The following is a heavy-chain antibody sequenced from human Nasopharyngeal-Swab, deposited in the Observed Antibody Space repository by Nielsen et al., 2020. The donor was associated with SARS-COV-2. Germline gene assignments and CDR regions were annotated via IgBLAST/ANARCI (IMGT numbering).Heavy chain of an antibody. CDR1: GFTFSSYA. CDR2: ISGSGGST. V-gene: IGHV3-23*01. Sequence: GESLKISCAASGFTFSSYAMSWVRQAPGKGLEWVSAISGSGGSTYYADSVKGRFTISRDNSKNTLYLQMNSLRAEDTAVYYCAKTLAPRGYFDYCGQGTLVTVSS. D-gene: IGHD3-10*01. CDR3: AKTLAPRGYFDY. J-gene: IGHJ4*02.